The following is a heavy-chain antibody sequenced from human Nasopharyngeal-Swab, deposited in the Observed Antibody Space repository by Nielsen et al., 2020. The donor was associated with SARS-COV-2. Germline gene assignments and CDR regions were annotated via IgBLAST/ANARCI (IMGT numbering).Heavy chain of an antibody. CDR1: GYSISSGYY. Sequence: SETLSLTCTVSGYSISSGYYCGWIRQPPGKGLEWIGSIYHSGSTYYNPSLKSRVTISVDTSKNQFSLKLSSVTAADTAVYYCARGLPLSYDSSGAMDYWGQGTLVTVSS. V-gene: IGHV4-38-2*02. D-gene: IGHD3-22*01. CDR3: ARGLPLSYDSSGAMDY. J-gene: IGHJ4*02. CDR2: IYHSGST.